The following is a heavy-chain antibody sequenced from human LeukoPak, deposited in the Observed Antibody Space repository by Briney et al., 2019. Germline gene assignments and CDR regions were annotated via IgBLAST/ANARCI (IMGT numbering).Heavy chain of an antibody. CDR2: ISGSGGST. Sequence: GGSLRLSCAASGFTFSSYAMSWVRQAPGKGLEWVSAISGSGGSTYYADSVKGRFTISRDNSKNTLYLQMNSLRAEDTAVYYCAKVSTVATGIPRWFDPWGQGTLVTVSS. CDR1: GFTFSSYA. V-gene: IGHV3-23*01. J-gene: IGHJ5*02. CDR3: AKVSTVATGIPRWFDP. D-gene: IGHD4-23*01.